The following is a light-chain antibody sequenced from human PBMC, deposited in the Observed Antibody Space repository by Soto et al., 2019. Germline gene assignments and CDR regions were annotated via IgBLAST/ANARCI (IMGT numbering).Light chain of an antibody. J-gene: IGKJ1*01. V-gene: IGKV3-15*01. CDR3: QQFNNWPPWT. CDR2: GAS. CDR1: QNVGNN. Sequence: EIVMTQAPATLSVSPGERATLSCRASQNVGNNLVWYQQKPGQAPRLLIYGASIRAAGIPDRFSGSGSGTELTLPISGLQSDNFAVYYCQQFNNWPPWTFGQGTKVEIK.